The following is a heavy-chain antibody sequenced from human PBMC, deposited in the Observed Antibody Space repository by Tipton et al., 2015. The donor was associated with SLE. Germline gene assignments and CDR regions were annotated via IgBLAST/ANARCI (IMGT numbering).Heavy chain of an antibody. V-gene: IGHV4-31*03. CDR3: ARYNWGLGY. J-gene: IGHJ4*02. CDR2: IYYSGST. CDR1: GGSISSVSYY. D-gene: IGHD1-20*01. Sequence: TLSLTCTVSGGSISSVSYYWNWIRQHPGKGLEWIGYIYYSGSTYYNPSLTSRVTISLDTSKNQFSLKLSSVTAADTAVYYCARYNWGLGYWGQGTLVTVSS.